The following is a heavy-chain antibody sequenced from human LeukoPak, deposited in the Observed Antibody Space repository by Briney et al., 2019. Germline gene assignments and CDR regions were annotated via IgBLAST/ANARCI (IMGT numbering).Heavy chain of an antibody. D-gene: IGHD2-15*01. V-gene: IGHV2-5*01. CDR2: IYWNDDK. J-gene: IGHJ3*02. CDR3: AHRVGGYCSGGSCYWPHVDAFDI. CDR1: GFSLSTSGVG. Sequence: SGPTLGNPTQTLTLTCTFSGFSLSTSGVGVGWIRQPPGKALEWLALIYWNDDKRYSPSLKSRLTITKDTSKNQVVLTMTNMDPVDTATYYCAHRVGGYCSGGSCYWPHVDAFDIWGQGTMVTVSS.